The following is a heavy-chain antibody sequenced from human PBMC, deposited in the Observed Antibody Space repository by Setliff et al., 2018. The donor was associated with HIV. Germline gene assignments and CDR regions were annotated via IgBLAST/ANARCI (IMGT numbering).Heavy chain of an antibody. CDR3: ARVARGGHSSRWYYFDY. CDR1: GGSISSGSYY. V-gene: IGHV4-61*02. Sequence: SETLSLTCTVSGGSISSGSYYWSWIRQPAGKGLEWIGRIYTSGSTKYNPSLKSRVTISVDTSKNQFSLMVSSVTAADTAVYYCARVARGGHSSRWYYFDYWGQGTLVTVSS. J-gene: IGHJ4*02. D-gene: IGHD6-13*01. CDR2: IYTSGST.